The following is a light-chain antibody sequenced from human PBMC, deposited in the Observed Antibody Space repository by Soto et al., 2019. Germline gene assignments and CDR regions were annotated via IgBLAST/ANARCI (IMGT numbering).Light chain of an antibody. CDR1: SSDVGSYNL. CDR2: EGS. V-gene: IGLV2-23*01. Sequence: QSVLTQPASVSGSPGQSITISCTGTSSDVGSYNLVSWYQQHPGKAPKLMIYEGSKRPSGVSNRFSGSKSGITASLTISGPQAEDEADYYCCSYAGSSTWVFGGGTKLTVL. CDR3: CSYAGSSTWV. J-gene: IGLJ3*02.